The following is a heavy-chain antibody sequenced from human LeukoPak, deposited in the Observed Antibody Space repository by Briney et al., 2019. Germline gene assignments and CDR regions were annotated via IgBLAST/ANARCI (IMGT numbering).Heavy chain of an antibody. Sequence: GGSLRLSCAASGFTFSSYAMSWVRQAPGKGLEWVSVISGSGAVTHYADSVKGRFTISRDNSKNTVYLQTNSLRAEDTATYYCAKHPTPGNFDYWGQGTLVTVSS. V-gene: IGHV3-23*01. CDR1: GFTFSSYA. CDR3: AKHPTPGNFDY. CDR2: ISGSGAVT. J-gene: IGHJ4*02. D-gene: IGHD1-1*01.